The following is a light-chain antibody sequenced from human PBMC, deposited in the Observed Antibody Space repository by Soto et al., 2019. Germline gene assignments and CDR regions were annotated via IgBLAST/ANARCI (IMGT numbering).Light chain of an antibody. Sequence: QSVLTQPASVSGSPGQSITISCTGTSSDVGTYDLVSWYQHHPGAAPKLMIYEATRRPSGISNRFSGSKSGNTASLTISGLQAEDGADYYCCSFAGSNSWVSGGGTKLTVL. CDR2: EAT. CDR1: SSDVGTYDL. J-gene: IGLJ3*02. CDR3: CSFAGSNSWV. V-gene: IGLV2-23*01.